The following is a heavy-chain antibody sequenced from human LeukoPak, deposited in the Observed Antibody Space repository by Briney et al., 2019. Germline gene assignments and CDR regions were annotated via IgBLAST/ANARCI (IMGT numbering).Heavy chain of an antibody. CDR3: ARALAALRYAFDI. J-gene: IGHJ3*02. Sequence: ASVKVSCKASEYTFTDYYIHWVRQAPGQGLEWMGWISPNSGGTNYAQKFQGRVTMTRDTSISTAYMELSSLRSDDTAVYYCARALAALRYAFDIWGQGTMVTVSS. V-gene: IGHV1-2*02. D-gene: IGHD5-18*01. CDR1: EYTFTDYY. CDR2: ISPNSGGT.